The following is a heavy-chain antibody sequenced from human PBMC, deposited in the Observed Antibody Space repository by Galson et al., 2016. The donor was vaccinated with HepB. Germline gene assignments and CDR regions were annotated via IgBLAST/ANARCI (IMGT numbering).Heavy chain of an antibody. J-gene: IGHJ6*02. Sequence: SLRLSCAASGFTFSTFGMHWVRQAPGKGLEWVAVISYDGSNKYYADSVKGRFTISRDNSKNTLYLQMNSLRAEDTAVYYCAKDAGWELRYYYYGMDVWGQGTTVTVSS. CDR2: ISYDGSNK. D-gene: IGHD2-15*01. CDR3: AKDAGWELRYYYYGMDV. V-gene: IGHV3-30*18. CDR1: GFTFSTFG.